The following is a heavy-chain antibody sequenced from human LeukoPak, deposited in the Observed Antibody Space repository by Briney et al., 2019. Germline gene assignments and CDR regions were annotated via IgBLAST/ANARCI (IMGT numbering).Heavy chain of an antibody. D-gene: IGHD4-23*01. Sequence: GGSLRLSCAASGLTFSNYWMHWVRQAPGKGLVWVSRINSDGSGTTYADSVRGRFTISRDNAKNTLYLQVNSLRAEDTAVYYCARTEGTVAYDSWGQGTLVTASS. CDR1: GLTFSNYW. J-gene: IGHJ5*01. CDR3: ARTEGTVAYDS. V-gene: IGHV3-74*01. CDR2: INSDGSGT.